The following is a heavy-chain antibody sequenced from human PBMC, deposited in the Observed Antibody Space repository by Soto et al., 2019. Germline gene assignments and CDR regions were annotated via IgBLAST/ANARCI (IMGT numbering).Heavy chain of an antibody. V-gene: IGHV3-11*01. CDR2: IGSSGRAI. J-gene: IGHJ4*02. CDR1: GFTVSGND. D-gene: IGHD6-19*01. Sequence: QLQLLESGGDLVKPGGSLRLSCAASGFTVSGNDLSWIRQAPGKGLEWVSSIGSSGRAIYYADSVKGRFTISRDNTKDPLYLHMSSLRAEDTAIYYCASHHSSGWLYFDSWGQGTLVTVSS. CDR3: ASHHSSGWLYFDS.